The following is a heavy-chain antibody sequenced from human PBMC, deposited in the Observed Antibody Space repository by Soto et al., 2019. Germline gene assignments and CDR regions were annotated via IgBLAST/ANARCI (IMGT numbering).Heavy chain of an antibody. V-gene: IGHV4-34*01. Sequence: QVQLQQWGAGLLKPSETLSLTCAVYGGSFSGYYWCWIRQPPGKGLEWIGEINHSGSPNYNPSLNSRVTIAVDTSKNQFSLKLSSVTAADTAVYYCASPLGYCNNGECHDSWGQGTLVTVSS. CDR1: GGSFSGYY. CDR3: ASPLGYCNNGECHDS. D-gene: IGHD2-8*01. CDR2: INHSGSP. J-gene: IGHJ4*02.